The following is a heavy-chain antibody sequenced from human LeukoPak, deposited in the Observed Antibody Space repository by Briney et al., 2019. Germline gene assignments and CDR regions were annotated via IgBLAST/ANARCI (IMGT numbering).Heavy chain of an antibody. J-gene: IGHJ4*02. CDR1: GFTFSSYV. D-gene: IGHD3-9*01. Sequence: GGSLRLSCAASGFTFSSYVMSWVRQAPGKGLEWVSGISGRGDDTYYADSVKGRFTISRDNSKNTLYLQMNSLRAEDTAIYYCAKTTHYDIFTGLDYWGQGTLVTVSS. CDR2: ISGRGDDT. V-gene: IGHV3-23*01. CDR3: AKTTHYDIFTGLDY.